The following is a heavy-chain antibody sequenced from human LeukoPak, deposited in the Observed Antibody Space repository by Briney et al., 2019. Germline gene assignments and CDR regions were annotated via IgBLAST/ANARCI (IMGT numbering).Heavy chain of an antibody. J-gene: IGHJ4*02. Sequence: GGSLRLSCAASGFTFSRYWMSWVRQAPRKGLEWVANIKQDGSEKYYVDSVKGRFTISRDNAKSSLYLQMNTLRAEDTAVYYCATSSDSSGNDWGQGTLVTVSS. CDR1: GFTFSRYW. CDR2: IKQDGSEK. CDR3: ATSSDSSGND. D-gene: IGHD3-22*01. V-gene: IGHV3-7*03.